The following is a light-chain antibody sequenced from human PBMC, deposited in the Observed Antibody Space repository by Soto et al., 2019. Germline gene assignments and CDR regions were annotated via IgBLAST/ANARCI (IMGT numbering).Light chain of an antibody. CDR3: QQYGSSPLT. CDR2: GAS. CDR1: QSVSSSY. V-gene: IGKV3-20*01. J-gene: IGKJ4*01. Sequence: EIVLTQSPGTLSLSPGERATLSCRASQSVSSSYLGWYQQKPGQAPRLLISGASSRATGIPDRFSGSGSGTDFTLTIIRLEPEDFAVYYCQQYGSSPLTFGGGTKVEIK.